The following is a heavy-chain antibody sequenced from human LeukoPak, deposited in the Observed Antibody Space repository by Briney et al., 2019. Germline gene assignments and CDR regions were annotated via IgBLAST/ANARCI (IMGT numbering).Heavy chain of an antibody. CDR3: ARDHTKGPMADV. D-gene: IGHD3-10*01. CDR2: INPSGGST. Sequence: PGASVKVSRKASGYTFTSYYMHWVRQAPGQGLEWMGIINPSGGSTSYAQKFQGRVTMTRDTSTSTVYMELSSLRSEDTAVYYCARDHTKGPMADVWGKGTTVTVSS. V-gene: IGHV1-46*03. J-gene: IGHJ6*04. CDR1: GYTFTSYY.